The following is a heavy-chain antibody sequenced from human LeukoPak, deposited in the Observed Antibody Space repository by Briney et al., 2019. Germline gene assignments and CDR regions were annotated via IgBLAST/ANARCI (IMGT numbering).Heavy chain of an antibody. CDR3: ARFAGWTIPAAIPYYYYYYMDV. CDR2: IYYSGST. Sequence: SETLSLTCTVSGGSISSLYWSWIRQPPGKGLEWIGYIYYSGSTNYNPSLKSRVTISVDTSKNQFSLKLSSVTAADTAVYYCARFAGWTIPAAIPYYYYYYMDVWGKGTTVTVSS. D-gene: IGHD2-2*02. V-gene: IGHV4-59*11. CDR1: GGSISSLY. J-gene: IGHJ6*03.